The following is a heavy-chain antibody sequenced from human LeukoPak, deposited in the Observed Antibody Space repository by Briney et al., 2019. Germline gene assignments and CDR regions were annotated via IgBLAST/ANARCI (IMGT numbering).Heavy chain of an antibody. Sequence: SETLSLTCSVSGGSISSSSYYWGWIRQPPGKGLEWIGSIYYSGSTYYDPSLKSRVTISVDTSTNQFSLRLTSVTAADTAVYYCARAHEEWELHDAFDIWGQGTMVTVSS. CDR2: IYYSGST. V-gene: IGHV4-39*07. CDR1: GGSISSSSYY. J-gene: IGHJ3*02. CDR3: ARAHEEWELHDAFDI. D-gene: IGHD1-26*01.